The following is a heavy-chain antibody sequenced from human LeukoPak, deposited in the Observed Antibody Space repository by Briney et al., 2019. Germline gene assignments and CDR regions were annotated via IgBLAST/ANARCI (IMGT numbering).Heavy chain of an antibody. CDR2: ISSSSSYI. J-gene: IGHJ3*02. Sequence: GGSLRLSCAASGFTFSSYSTNWVRQAPGKGLEWVSSISSSSSYIYYADSVKGRFTISRDNAKNSLYLQMNSLRAEDTAVYYCARDRQQLALFDAFDIWGQGTMVTVSS. CDR3: ARDRQQLALFDAFDI. V-gene: IGHV3-21*01. D-gene: IGHD6-6*01. CDR1: GFTFSSYS.